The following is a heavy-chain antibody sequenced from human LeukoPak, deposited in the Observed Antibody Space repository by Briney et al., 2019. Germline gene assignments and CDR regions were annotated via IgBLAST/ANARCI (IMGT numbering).Heavy chain of an antibody. J-gene: IGHJ5*01. V-gene: IGHV4-34*01. CDR2: INHSGST. Sequence: SETLSLTCAVYGGSFSGYYWSWIRQPPGKGLEGIGEINHSGSTNYNPSLKSRVTISVDTSKNQFSMKRSSVTAADTAVYYCARGPYHWCGPWGQGTLVTVSS. CDR1: GGSFSGYY. CDR3: ARGPYHWCGP.